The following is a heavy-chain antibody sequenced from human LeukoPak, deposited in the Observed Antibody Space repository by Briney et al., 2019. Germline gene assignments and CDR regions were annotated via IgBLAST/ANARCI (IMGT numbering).Heavy chain of an antibody. V-gene: IGHV1-2*02. CDR1: GYTFTGYY. CDR3: ARDERFCNGDNHYPDLGY. Sequence: WASVKVSCKASGYTFTGYYLFWVRQAPGQGLEWMGWINLNTGDTRYGQKFQGRVTLTRDTSIRTTYMELSSLRSDDTAVYYCARDERFCNGDNHYPDLGYWGQGTLVTVSS. CDR2: INLNTGDT. J-gene: IGHJ4*02. D-gene: IGHD2-15*01.